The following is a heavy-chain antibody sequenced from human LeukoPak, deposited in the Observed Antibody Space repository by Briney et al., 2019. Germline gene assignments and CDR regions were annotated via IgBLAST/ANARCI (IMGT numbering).Heavy chain of an antibody. Sequence: SETLSLTCTVSGGSISDYSWSWIRQPPGKGLEWIGNLYYNGSANHNPSLKSRVTISSDTSKNQFSLKLTSVTAADTAVYYCARAGGIRTAALDLDYWGQGTLVTVSS. CDR1: GGSISDYS. D-gene: IGHD6-25*01. CDR3: ARAGGIRTAALDLDY. CDR2: LYYNGSA. J-gene: IGHJ4*02. V-gene: IGHV4-59*01.